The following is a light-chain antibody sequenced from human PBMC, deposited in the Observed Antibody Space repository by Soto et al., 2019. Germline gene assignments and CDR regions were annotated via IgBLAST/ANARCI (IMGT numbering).Light chain of an antibody. J-gene: IGKJ1*01. V-gene: IGKV3-15*01. Sequence: ILMTQSPATLSVSPGERATLSCRASQSVSNNLAWYQQKPGQAPSLLIYDASTRATGIPARFSGSGSGTEFTLTISGLQSEDFAVYYCQQYTNGPPWTFGQGTKVEIK. CDR3: QQYTNGPPWT. CDR1: QSVSNN. CDR2: DAS.